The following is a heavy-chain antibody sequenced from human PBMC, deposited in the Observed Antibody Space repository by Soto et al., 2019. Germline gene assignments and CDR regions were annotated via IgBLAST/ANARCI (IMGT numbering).Heavy chain of an antibody. CDR2: ISYDGSNK. V-gene: IGHV3-30-3*01. J-gene: IGHJ6*02. CDR3: ARGWADYYYGMDV. D-gene: IGHD3-16*01. Sequence: QPGGSLRLSCAASGFTFSSYAMHWVRQAPGKGLEWVAVISYDGSNKYYAGSVKGRFTISRDNSKNTLYLQMNSLRAEDTAVYYCARGWADYYYGMDVWGQGTTVTVSS. CDR1: GFTFSSYA.